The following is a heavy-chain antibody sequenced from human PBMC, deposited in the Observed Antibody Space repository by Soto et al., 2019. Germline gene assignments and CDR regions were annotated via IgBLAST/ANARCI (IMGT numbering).Heavy chain of an antibody. CDR3: ARMDSNSFWFANYYYGMAV. CDR1: GFTFSSYS. J-gene: IGHJ6*02. D-gene: IGHD6-6*01. V-gene: IGHV3-48*02. Sequence: EVQLVESGGGLVQPGGSLRLSCAASGFTFSSYSMNWVRQGPGKGLEWVSYISSSSNTIYYADSVKGRFSISRDNAKSSLYLQMNSLRDEDTAVYYCARMDSNSFWFANYYYGMAVWGQGTTVTVSS. CDR2: ISSSSNTI.